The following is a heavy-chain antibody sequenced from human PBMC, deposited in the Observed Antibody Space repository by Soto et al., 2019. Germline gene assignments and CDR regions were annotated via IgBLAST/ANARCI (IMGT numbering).Heavy chain of an antibody. Sequence: QITLKESGPPLVKPTQTLTLTCTLSGFSLNTDGGGVVWIRQPPGKALEWLALIYWNDDKRYNTSLRSRLTITKDTSRSQVVLTMTNMDPVDTATYYCAHRPNWGIDGLGAWGQGTTVTVSS. CDR1: GFSLNTDGGG. D-gene: IGHD3-16*01. V-gene: IGHV2-5*01. J-gene: IGHJ6*02. CDR3: AHRPNWGIDGLGA. CDR2: IYWNDDK.